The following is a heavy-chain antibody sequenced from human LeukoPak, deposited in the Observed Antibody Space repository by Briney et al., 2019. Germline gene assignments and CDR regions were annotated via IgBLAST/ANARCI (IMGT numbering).Heavy chain of an antibody. CDR3: ARASTVTRIWFFDL. CDR1: GDSIRGFY. J-gene: IGHJ2*01. D-gene: IGHD4-17*01. V-gene: IGHV4-4*07. CDR2: IFSSGTT. Sequence: SETLSLTCTVSGDSIRGFYWSWIRQPAGKGREWIGRIFSSGTTNYNPSLQSRVAMSVDMSKNYFSLRLSSVTAADTAVYYCARASTVTRIWFFDLWGRGTQVTVSS.